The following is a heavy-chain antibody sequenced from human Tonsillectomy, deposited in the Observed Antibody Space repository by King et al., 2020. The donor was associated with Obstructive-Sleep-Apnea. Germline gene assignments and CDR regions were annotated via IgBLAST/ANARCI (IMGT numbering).Heavy chain of an antibody. CDR2: ISNWCGSR. J-gene: IGHJ5*02. V-gene: IGHV3-11*06. CDR3: ARDRSVAGSLFGFDP. D-gene: IGHD6-19*01. CDR1: VFIFRDYY. Sequence: VQLVESGGGLVKPGGSLRLSCAASVFIFRDYYMTWIRQAPRKGLEWVTFISNWCGSRKYAGSVKGRFTVSRDNAMNLVVLQMESLRAEDTARCYCARDRSVAGSLFGFDPWGQGTLVTVSS.